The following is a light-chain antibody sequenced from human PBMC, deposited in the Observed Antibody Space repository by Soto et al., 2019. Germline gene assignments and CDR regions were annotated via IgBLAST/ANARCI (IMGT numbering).Light chain of an antibody. J-gene: IGKJ1*01. Sequence: DIQMTQSPSSLSASVGDRVTITCRASQGISNYLDWYQQKPGKVPKLLIYAASTLQSGVPSRFSGSGSETDFTLTISSLQPDDVSTYYCQNYNSGPRTFGQGTKLEIK. V-gene: IGKV1-27*01. CDR3: QNYNSGPRT. CDR1: QGISNY. CDR2: AAS.